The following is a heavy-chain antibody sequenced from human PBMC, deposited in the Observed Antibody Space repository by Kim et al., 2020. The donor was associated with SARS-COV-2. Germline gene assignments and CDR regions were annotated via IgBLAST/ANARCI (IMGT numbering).Heavy chain of an antibody. V-gene: IGHV3-23*01. J-gene: IGHJ4*02. Sequence: GGSLRLSCAASGFTFSSYAMSWVRQAPGKGLEWVSAISGSGGSTYYADSVKGRFTISRDNSKNTLYLQMNSLRAEDTAVYYCAKIRNPHYGGNSLYYFDYWGQGTLVTVSS. CDR1: GFTFSSYA. D-gene: IGHD4-17*01. CDR3: AKIRNPHYGGNSLYYFDY. CDR2: ISGSGGST.